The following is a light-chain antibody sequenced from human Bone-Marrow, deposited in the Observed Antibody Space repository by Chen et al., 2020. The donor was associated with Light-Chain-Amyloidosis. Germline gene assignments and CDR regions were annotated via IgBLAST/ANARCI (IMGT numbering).Light chain of an antibody. V-gene: IGLV3-25*03. Sequence: SYELTQPPSVSVSPGQTARNTCSGDALPKQYAYWYQQKPGQAPVLVIYKDSERPSGIPERFSGSSSGTTVTLTISGVQAEDEADYYCQSADSSGTYPLVFGGGTKLTVL. CDR1: ALPKQY. J-gene: IGLJ3*02. CDR2: KDS. CDR3: QSADSSGTYPLV.